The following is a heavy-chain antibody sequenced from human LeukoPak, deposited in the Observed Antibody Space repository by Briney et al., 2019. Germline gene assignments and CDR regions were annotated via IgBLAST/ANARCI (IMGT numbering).Heavy chain of an antibody. CDR3: ARGPSPYCSSTSCKDWFDP. CDR2: IYYSGST. J-gene: IGHJ5*02. D-gene: IGHD2-2*01. V-gene: IGHV4-59*01. CDR1: GGSISSYY. Sequence: SETPSLTCTVSGGSISSYYWSWIRQPPGKGLEWIGYIYYSGSTNYNPSLKSRVTISVDTSKNQFSLKLSSVTAADTAVYYCARGPSPYCSSTSCKDWFDPWGQGTLVTVSS.